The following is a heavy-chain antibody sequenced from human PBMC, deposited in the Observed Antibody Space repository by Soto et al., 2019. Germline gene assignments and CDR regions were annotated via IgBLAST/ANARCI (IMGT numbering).Heavy chain of an antibody. CDR1: GFTFSSYS. V-gene: IGHV3-48*02. D-gene: IGHD3-10*01. J-gene: IGHJ3*02. CDR2: ISSSSSTI. Sequence: GGSLRLSCAASGFTFSSYSMNWVRQAPGKGLEWVSYISSSSSTIYYADSVKGRFTISRDNAKNSLYLQMNSLRDEDTAVYYCARGVGSGSYYNLDAFDIWGQGTMVTVSS. CDR3: ARGVGSGSYYNLDAFDI.